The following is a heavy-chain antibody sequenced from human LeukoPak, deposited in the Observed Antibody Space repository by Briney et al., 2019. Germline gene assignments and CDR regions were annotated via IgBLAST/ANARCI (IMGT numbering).Heavy chain of an antibody. CDR3: ARDSPRDYDVWSGSSSWFDP. V-gene: IGHV3-48*01. J-gene: IGHJ5*02. CDR2: ISSSSSTI. Sequence: PGGSLRLSCAASGFTFNTYGMNWVRQVPGKGLEWVSYISSSSSTIVYADSVKGRFTISRDNAKNSLYLQMNSLRAEDTAVYHCARDSPRDYDVWSGSSSWFDPWGQGTLVTVSS. D-gene: IGHD3-3*01. CDR1: GFTFNTYG.